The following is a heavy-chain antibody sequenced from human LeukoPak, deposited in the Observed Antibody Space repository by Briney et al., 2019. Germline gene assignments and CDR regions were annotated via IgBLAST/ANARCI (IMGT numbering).Heavy chain of an antibody. CDR1: GFTFSDYY. CDR3: ARGDGYNSYYFDY. V-gene: IGHV3-11*01. Sequence: GGSLRLSCAASGFTFSDYYMSWIRQGPGKGLEGVSYISSSGSTIYYADSVKGRFTISRDNAKNSLYLQMNSLRAGDTAVYYCARGDGYNSYYFDYWGQGTLVTVSS. J-gene: IGHJ4*02. D-gene: IGHD5-24*01. CDR2: ISSSGSTI.